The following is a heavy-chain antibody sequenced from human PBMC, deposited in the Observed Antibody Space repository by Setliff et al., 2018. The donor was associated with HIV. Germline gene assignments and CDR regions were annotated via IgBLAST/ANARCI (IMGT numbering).Heavy chain of an antibody. J-gene: IGHJ4*02. V-gene: IGHV1-18*01. CDR2: ISAYNVNT. CDR3: AMSPYSSGLFDY. Sequence: ASVKVSCKASGYSFTSYGVSWVRQAPGQGLEWIGWISAYNVNTNYAQKLQGRVTMTTDTSTSTAYMELRSLRAEDTAVYYCAMSPYSSGLFDYWGQGTLVTVSS. CDR1: GYSFTSYG. D-gene: IGHD6-19*01.